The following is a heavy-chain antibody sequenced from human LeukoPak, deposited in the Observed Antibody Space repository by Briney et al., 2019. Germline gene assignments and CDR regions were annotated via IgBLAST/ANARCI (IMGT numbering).Heavy chain of an antibody. CDR2: MYYSGST. V-gene: IGHV4-61*01. CDR1: GASVSSGSYY. D-gene: IGHD2-15*01. J-gene: IGHJ3*02. Sequence: SETLSLTCSVSGASVSSGSYYWSWIRQPPGKGLEWIGYMYYSGSTNYNPSLKSRVTISVDTSKKQFSLELSSVTAADTAVYYCASDTKYCCGCSCYSDDLDIWGQGTMVTVSS. CDR3: ASDTKYCCGCSCYSDDLDI.